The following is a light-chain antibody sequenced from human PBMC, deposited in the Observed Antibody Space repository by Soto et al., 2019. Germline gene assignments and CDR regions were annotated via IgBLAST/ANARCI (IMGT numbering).Light chain of an antibody. CDR1: QGISSY. CDR3: QQYLSYPYT. CDR2: AVA. J-gene: IGKJ2*01. Sequence: AIRMTQSPSSFSASTGDRVTITCRASQGISSYLAWYQQKPGKAPKLLIHAVATLQRRAPSRFSASGSGTDFTLTISRLQSEDFATYYCQQYLSYPYTFGQGTKLEI. V-gene: IGKV1-8*01.